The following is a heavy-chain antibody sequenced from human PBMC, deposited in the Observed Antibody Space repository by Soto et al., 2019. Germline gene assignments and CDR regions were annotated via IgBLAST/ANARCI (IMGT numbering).Heavy chain of an antibody. V-gene: IGHV3-23*01. Sequence: EVQLLESGGGLVQPGGSLRLSCAASGFTFSSYAMSWVRQAPGKGLEWVSAISGSGGSTYYADSVKGRFTISRDNSKNTLYLQMNSLRAEDTAVYYCAKVLPSPDFYGDSNWFAPWGQGTLVTVSS. D-gene: IGHD4-17*01. CDR3: AKVLPSPDFYGDSNWFAP. CDR1: GFTFSSYA. CDR2: ISGSGGST. J-gene: IGHJ5*02.